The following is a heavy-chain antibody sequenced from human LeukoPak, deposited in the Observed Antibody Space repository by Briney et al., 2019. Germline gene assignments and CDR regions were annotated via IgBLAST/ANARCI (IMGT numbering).Heavy chain of an antibody. Sequence: PGGSLRLSCAASGFTFSSYAMSWVRQAPGKGLEWVSAISGSGGSTYYADSVKGRFTISRDNSKNTLYLQMNSLRAEDTAVYYCAKDGPDYDFWSGQFDYWGQGTLDTVSS. CDR2: ISGSGGST. CDR1: GFTFSSYA. CDR3: AKDGPDYDFWSGQFDY. J-gene: IGHJ4*02. V-gene: IGHV3-23*01. D-gene: IGHD3-3*01.